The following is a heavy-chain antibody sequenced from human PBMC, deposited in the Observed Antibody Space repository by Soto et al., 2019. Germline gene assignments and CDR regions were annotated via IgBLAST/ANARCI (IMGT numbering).Heavy chain of an antibody. CDR3: EIDKHGEVGTTNY. V-gene: IGHV1-69*08. CDR1: GGTFSSYT. Sequence: QVQLVQSGAEVKKPGSSVKVSCKASGGTFSSYTISWVRQAPGQGLEWMGRIIPILGIANYAQKFQGRVTITADKSTSTANRELSRRRSEDTAVYYCEIDKHGEVGTTNYWGQGTLVTVPS. J-gene: IGHJ4*02. D-gene: IGHD1-26*01. CDR2: IIPILGIA.